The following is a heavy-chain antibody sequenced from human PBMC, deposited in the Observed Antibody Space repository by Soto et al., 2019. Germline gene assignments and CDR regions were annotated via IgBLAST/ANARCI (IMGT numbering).Heavy chain of an antibody. CDR2: IIPILGIA. D-gene: IGHD5-18*01. J-gene: IGHJ4*02. CDR3: ARDRIQLWPRQYYFDY. Sequence: QVQLVQSGAEVKKPGSSVKVSCKASGGTFSSYTISWVRQAPGQGLEWMGRIIPILGIANYAQKFQGRVTITADKSTSTDYMELSSLRSEDTAVYYCARDRIQLWPRQYYFDYWGQGTLVTVSS. V-gene: IGHV1-69*08. CDR1: GGTFSSYT.